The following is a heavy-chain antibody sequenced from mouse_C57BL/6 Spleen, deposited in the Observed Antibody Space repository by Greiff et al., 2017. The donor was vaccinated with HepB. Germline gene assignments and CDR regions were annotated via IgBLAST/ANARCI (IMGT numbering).Heavy chain of an antibody. V-gene: IGHV14-1*01. D-gene: IGHD3-2*02. J-gene: IGHJ2*01. Sequence: VQLQQSGAELVRPGASVKLSCTASGFNIKDYYMHWVKQRPEQGLEWIGRIDPEDGDTEYAPKFPGKATMTADTSSNTAYLPLSSLTSEDTAVYYGTTGGRQRRLRNYFDYWGQGTTLTVSS. CDR1: GFNIKDYY. CDR3: TTGGRQRRLRNYFDY. CDR2: IDPEDGDT.